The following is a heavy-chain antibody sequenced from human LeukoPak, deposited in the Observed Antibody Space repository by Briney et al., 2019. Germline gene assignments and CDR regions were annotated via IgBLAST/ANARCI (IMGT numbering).Heavy chain of an antibody. CDR3: AKVGARWYYDILTDSYFDY. Sequence: PGGSLRLSCAVSGFTVSSNYMSWVRQAPGKGLEWVSVIYSGGNTHSADSVKGRFTISRDNSKNTLYLQMNSLRAEDTAVYYCAKVGARWYYDILTDSYFDYWGQGTLVTVSS. J-gene: IGHJ4*02. CDR2: IYSGGNT. CDR1: GFTVSSNY. V-gene: IGHV3-66*01. D-gene: IGHD3-9*01.